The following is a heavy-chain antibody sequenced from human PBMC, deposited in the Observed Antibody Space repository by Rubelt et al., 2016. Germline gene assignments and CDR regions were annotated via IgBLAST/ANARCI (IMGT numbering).Heavy chain of an antibody. CDR2: IDWDDDK. CDR3: ARIFYDSSGVIMGTD. D-gene: IGHD3-22*01. Sequence: QVTLRESGPALVKPTQTLTLTCTFSGFSLSTSGMCVSWIRQPPGKALEWLARIDWDDDKYYSTSLKTRLTISKDTSKNQVVLTMTNMGPVDTATYYCARIFYDSSGVIMGTDWGQGTLVTVSS. CDR1: GFSLSTSGMC. J-gene: IGHJ4*02. V-gene: IGHV2-70*15.